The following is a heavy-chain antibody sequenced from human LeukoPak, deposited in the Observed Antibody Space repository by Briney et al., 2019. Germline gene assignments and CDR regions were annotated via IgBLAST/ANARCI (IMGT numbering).Heavy chain of an antibody. J-gene: IGHJ4*02. V-gene: IGHV4-30-4*08. CDR1: GFTFSSYS. Sequence: LRLSCAASGFTFSSYSMNWIRQPPGKGLEWIGYIYYSGSTYYNPSLKSRVTISVDTSKNQFSLKLSSVTAADTAVYYCARDSSSYYDSSGAHFDYWGQGTLVTVSS. CDR2: IYYSGST. CDR3: ARDSSSYYDSSGAHFDY. D-gene: IGHD3-22*01.